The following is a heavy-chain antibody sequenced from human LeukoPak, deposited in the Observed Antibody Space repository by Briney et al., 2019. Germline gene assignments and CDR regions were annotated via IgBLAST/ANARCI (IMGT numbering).Heavy chain of an antibody. J-gene: IGHJ4*02. CDR2: IYHIGST. CDR1: GYAISSGYF. Sequence: SETLSLTCTVSGYAISSGYFWGWIRQPPGKGREWIGTIYHIGSTYYNPSLKSRVTISVDASKTQFSLKLKSVTAADTAVYYCARDEYYYGSGSYRYDYWGQGTLVTVSS. V-gene: IGHV4-38-2*02. D-gene: IGHD3-10*01. CDR3: ARDEYYYGSGSYRYDY.